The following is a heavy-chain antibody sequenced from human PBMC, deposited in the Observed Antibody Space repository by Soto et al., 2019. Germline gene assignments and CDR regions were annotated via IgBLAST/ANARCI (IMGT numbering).Heavy chain of an antibody. CDR1: GFSLSTGGVG. J-gene: IGHJ5*02. CDR2: IYWDDDK. CDR3: AHIEVPDSSGYYSWFDP. D-gene: IGHD3-22*01. V-gene: IGHV2-5*02. Sequence: QITFKESGPTLLKPTQTLTLTCTFSGFSLSTGGVGVGWIRQPPGKALEWLALIYWDDDKRYSPSLKRRLTIAKDTSKNQVVFKMTNMDPIDTATYYCAHIEVPDSSGYYSWFDPWGQGTLVTVSS.